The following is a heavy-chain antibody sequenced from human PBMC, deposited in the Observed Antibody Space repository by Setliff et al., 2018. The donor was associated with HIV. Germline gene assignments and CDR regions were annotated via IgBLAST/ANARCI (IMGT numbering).Heavy chain of an antibody. CDR2: IYYSGNT. CDR1: GGSLSSSNYY. D-gene: IGHD2-8*01. Sequence: PSETLSLTCTVSGGSLSSSNYYCGWIRQPPGKGLEWIGSIYYSGNTYYNPSLKSRVTISGDTTKNQFSLKLTSVTAADTAVYYCASKPLRFNGATHYVFDSWSQGALVTVSS. CDR3: ASKPLRFNGATHYVFDS. V-gene: IGHV4-39*07. J-gene: IGHJ4*02.